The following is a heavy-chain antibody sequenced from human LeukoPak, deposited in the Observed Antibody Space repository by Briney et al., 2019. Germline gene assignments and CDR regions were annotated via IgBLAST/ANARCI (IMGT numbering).Heavy chain of an antibody. CDR2: IIPIFGTA. CDR1: GGTFNSYA. Sequence: GASVTVSCKASGGTFNSYAISWVRQAPGQGLEWMGGIIPIFGTANYAQKFQGRVTITADKSTSTAYMELSSLRSEDTAVYYCARGAERGVDVPYFDYWGQGTLVTVSS. CDR3: ARGAERGVDVPYFDY. J-gene: IGHJ4*02. D-gene: IGHD3-10*01. V-gene: IGHV1-69*06.